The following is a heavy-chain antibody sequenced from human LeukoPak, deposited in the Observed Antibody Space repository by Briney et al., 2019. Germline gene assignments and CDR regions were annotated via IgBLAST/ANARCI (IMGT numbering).Heavy chain of an antibody. Sequence: SETLSLTCTVSGGSISSGSYYWGWIRQAPGKGLEWIGSVHHSGSTNYNPSLKSRVTISVDTFMNRFSLKLSSVTAADTAVYYCARDRASYYYDTSGDNDYWGQGTLVTVSS. J-gene: IGHJ4*02. D-gene: IGHD3-22*01. CDR1: GGSISSGSYY. V-gene: IGHV4-39*07. CDR3: ARDRASYYYDTSGDNDY. CDR2: VHHSGST.